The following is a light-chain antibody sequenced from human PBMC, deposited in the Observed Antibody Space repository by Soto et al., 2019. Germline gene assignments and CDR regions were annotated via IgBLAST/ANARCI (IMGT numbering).Light chain of an antibody. V-gene: IGKV1-39*01. Sequence: DIQMTPSPSSLSASVGDRVTITCRASQSIATSLNWYQQKPGKAPKFLIHSASTLQNGVPSRFSGSGSGTDFTLTISSLEPEDFATYYCQQSYDIGTFGQGTKVDIK. CDR3: QQSYDIGT. CDR1: QSIATS. CDR2: SAS. J-gene: IGKJ1*01.